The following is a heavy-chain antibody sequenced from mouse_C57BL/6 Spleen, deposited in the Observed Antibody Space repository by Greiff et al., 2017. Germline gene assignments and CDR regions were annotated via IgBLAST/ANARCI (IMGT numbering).Heavy chain of an antibody. CDR1: GYTFTSYW. Sequence: VQLQQSGAELVMPGASVKLSCKASGYTFTSYWMHWVKQRPGQGLEWIGEIDPSDSYTNYNQKFKGKSTLTVDKSSSTAYMQLSSLTSEDSAVYYCARDRTFDYWGQGTTLTVSS. CDR3: ARDRTFDY. J-gene: IGHJ2*01. CDR2: IDPSDSYT. V-gene: IGHV1-69*01.